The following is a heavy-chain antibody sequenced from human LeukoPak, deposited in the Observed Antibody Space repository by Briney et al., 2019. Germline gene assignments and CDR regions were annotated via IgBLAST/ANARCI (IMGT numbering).Heavy chain of an antibody. Sequence: PSETLSLTCAVSDGSISSGGYYWSWIRQHPGKGLEWIGHIYYSGSTYYNPSLKSRVTISVDTSKNQFSLKLSSVTAADTAVYYCARDRTEQPLDYWGQGTLVTVSS. CDR1: DGSISSGGYY. CDR3: ARDRTEQPLDY. D-gene: IGHD6-13*01. J-gene: IGHJ4*02. V-gene: IGHV4-31*11. CDR2: IYYSGST.